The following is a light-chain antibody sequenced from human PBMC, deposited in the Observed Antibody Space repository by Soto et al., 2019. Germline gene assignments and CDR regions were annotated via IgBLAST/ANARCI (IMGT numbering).Light chain of an antibody. Sequence: QSVLTQPASVSGSPGQSITISCTGSSSDFTTYHYVSWYRQHPGKAPKLMIYEVSHRPSGVSNRFAGSKSVKTASLTITGLQAEDEAEYYCTSYLYSSGNFVFGNGTKVTVL. J-gene: IGLJ1*01. CDR3: TSYLYSSGNFV. V-gene: IGLV2-14*01. CDR2: EVS. CDR1: SSDFTTYHY.